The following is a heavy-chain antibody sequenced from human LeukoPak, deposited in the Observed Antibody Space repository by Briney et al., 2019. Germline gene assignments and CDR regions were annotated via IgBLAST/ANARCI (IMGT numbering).Heavy chain of an antibody. V-gene: IGHV4-59*08. J-gene: IGHJ4*02. CDR2: ISYSGIT. Sequence: SETLSLTCTVSGGSISSYYWSWFRLPPGKGLEWIGQISYSGITKYNPALKSRVTVSVDTSKNQISVALRSVTAADTAFYYGARHRAIAGPFDHWGQGTLVTVSS. CDR3: ARHRAIAGPFDH. CDR1: GGSISSYY. D-gene: IGHD6-19*01.